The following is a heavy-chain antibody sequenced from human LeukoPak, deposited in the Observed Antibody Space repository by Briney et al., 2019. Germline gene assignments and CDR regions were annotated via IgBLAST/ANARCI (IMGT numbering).Heavy chain of an antibody. D-gene: IGHD2-15*01. J-gene: IGHJ4*02. Sequence: SEPLSLTCAVSGGSISSSNWWSWVRQPPGKGLEWIGEIYHSGSTNYNPSLKSRVTISVDKSKNQFSLKLSSVTAADTAVYYCARGVVVAIPGRPLYYFDYWGQGTLVTVSS. V-gene: IGHV4-4*02. CDR1: GGSISSSNW. CDR2: IYHSGST. CDR3: ARGVVVAIPGRPLYYFDY.